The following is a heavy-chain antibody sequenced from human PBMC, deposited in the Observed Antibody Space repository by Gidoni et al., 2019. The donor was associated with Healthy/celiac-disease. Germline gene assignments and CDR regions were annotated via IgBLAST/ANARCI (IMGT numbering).Heavy chain of an antibody. CDR1: GGSISSGSYY. J-gene: IGHJ6*02. D-gene: IGHD3-22*01. CDR3: ARGSYDSSGYFYYYYGMDV. CDR2: IYTSGST. Sequence: QVQLQESGPGLVKPSQTLSLTCTVSGGSISSGSYYWRWIRQPAGKGLEWIGRIYTSGSTNYNPSLKSRVTISVDTSKNQFSLKLSSVTAADTAVYYCARGSYDSSGYFYYYYGMDVWGQGTTVTVSS. V-gene: IGHV4-61*02.